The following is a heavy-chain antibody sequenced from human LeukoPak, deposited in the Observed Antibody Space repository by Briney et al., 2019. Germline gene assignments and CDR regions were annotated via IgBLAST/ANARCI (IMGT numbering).Heavy chain of an antibody. J-gene: IGHJ4*02. Sequence: ASVKVSCKVSGYTLTELSMHWVRQAPGEGLEWMGGFDPEDGETIYAQKFQGRVTMTEDTSTDTAYMELSSLRSEDTAVYYCATVGYSGYDFGEYYFDYWGQGTLVTVSS. V-gene: IGHV1-24*01. CDR1: GYTLTELS. CDR2: FDPEDGET. CDR3: ATVGYSGYDFGEYYFDY. D-gene: IGHD5-12*01.